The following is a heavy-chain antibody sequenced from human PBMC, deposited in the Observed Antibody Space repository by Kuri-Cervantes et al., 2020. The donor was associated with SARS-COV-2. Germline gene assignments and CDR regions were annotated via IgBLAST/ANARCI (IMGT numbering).Heavy chain of an antibody. CDR2: IFSNDEE. CDR1: GFSLSNTRMG. D-gene: IGHD4-11*01. J-gene: IGHJ4*02. V-gene: IGHV2-26*01. CDR3: VRIRAATVIADY. Sequence: SGPTLVKPTETLTLTCTVSGFSLSNTRMGVSWIRQPPGKALEWLAHIFSNDEESYTPSLNGRLTISKDTSRSQVVLTMTNMDPVDTAAYYCVRIRAATVIADYWGQGTLVTVSS.